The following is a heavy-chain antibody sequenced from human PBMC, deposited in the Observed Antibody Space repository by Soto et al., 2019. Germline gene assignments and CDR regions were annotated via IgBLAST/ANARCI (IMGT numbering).Heavy chain of an antibody. CDR3: AKRGYSSSSPPRFDP. V-gene: IGHV3-23*01. CDR2: ISGSGGST. D-gene: IGHD6-6*01. Sequence: GGALRLSCAASGFTFSSYAMSWVRQAPGKGLEWVSAISGSGGSTYYADSVKGRFTISKDNSKNTLYLQMNSLRAEDTAVYYWAKRGYSSSSPPRFDPWGQGTLVTVSS. J-gene: IGHJ5*02. CDR1: GFTFSSYA.